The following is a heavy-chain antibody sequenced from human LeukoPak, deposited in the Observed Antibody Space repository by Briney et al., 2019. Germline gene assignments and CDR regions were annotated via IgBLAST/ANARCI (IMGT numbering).Heavy chain of an antibody. D-gene: IGHD6-13*01. V-gene: IGHV1-69*05. CDR1: GGTFSSYA. J-gene: IGHJ3*02. CDR2: IIPIFGTA. Sequence: SVKVSCKASGGTFSSYAISWVRQAPGQGLEWMGGIIPIFGTAIYAQKFQGRVTITTDESTSTAYMELSSLRSEDTAVYYCARDLGSEAAADNVGVAFDIWGQGTMVTVSS. CDR3: ARDLGSEAAADNVGVAFDI.